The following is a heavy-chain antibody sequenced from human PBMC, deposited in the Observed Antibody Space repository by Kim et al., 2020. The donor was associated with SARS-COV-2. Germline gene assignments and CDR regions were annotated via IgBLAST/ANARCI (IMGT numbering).Heavy chain of an antibody. Sequence: GGSLRLSCAGSGFIFRNYAESWVRQAPGKGLEWVSAISSSGDRTFYRDSVRGRVTISRDNSKNTVYLQLNGLGVEDAAVYYCAKHWGSGTYYNYFDYWGQGSLVTVSS. CDR2: ISSSGDRT. D-gene: IGHD3-10*01. CDR1: GFIFRNYA. V-gene: IGHV3-23*01. CDR3: AKHWGSGTYYNYFDY. J-gene: IGHJ4*02.